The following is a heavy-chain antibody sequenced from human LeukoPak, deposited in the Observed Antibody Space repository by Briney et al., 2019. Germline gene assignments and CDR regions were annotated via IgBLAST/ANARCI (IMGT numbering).Heavy chain of an antibody. CDR1: GFTFSSYA. V-gene: IGHV3-23*01. J-gene: IGHJ4*02. CDR2: IGGSGVST. CDR3: AKDFNQYGDD. D-gene: IGHD4-17*01. Sequence: PGGSLRLSCVCSGFTFSSYAMIWVRQAPGKGLEWVSGIGGSGVSTYYADSVKGRFTISRDNSKNTLYLQMNSLRAEDTAVYYCAKDFNQYGDDWGQGTLVTVPS.